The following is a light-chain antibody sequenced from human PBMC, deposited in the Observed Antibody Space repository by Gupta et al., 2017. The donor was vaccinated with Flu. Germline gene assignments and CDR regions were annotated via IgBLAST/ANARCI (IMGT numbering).Light chain of an antibody. J-gene: IGKJ1*01. Sequence: ARATLSCTASQSVSTNCALYQHKPSPAPRLLIYGASTRATGIPARFSGSGSGTEFTLAISSLQSEDVAVYYCQQYDAWPPWTFGQGTKVEIK. V-gene: IGKV3-15*01. CDR2: GAS. CDR3: QQYDAWPPWT. CDR1: QSVSTN.